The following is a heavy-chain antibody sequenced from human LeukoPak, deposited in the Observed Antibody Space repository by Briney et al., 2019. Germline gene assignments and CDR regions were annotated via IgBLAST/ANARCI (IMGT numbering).Heavy chain of an antibody. D-gene: IGHD5-12*01. CDR1: EFSVGSNY. CDR2: IYSGGST. V-gene: IGHV3-66*01. CDR3: ARGPSGYHNT. Sequence: GGSLRLSCAASEFSVGSNYMTWVRQAPGKGLEWVSLIYSGGSTYYADSVKGRFTISRDNSKNTLYLQMNSLRAEDTAVYYYARGPSGYHNTGGQGTLVTVSS. J-gene: IGHJ4*02.